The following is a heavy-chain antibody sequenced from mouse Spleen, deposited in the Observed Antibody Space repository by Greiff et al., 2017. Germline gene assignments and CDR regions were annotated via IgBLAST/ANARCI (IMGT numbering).Heavy chain of an antibody. CDR2: ISNGGGST. J-gene: IGHJ3*01. CDR3: ARGYYDYSWFAY. V-gene: IGHV5-12-2*01. D-gene: IGHD2-4*01. Sequence: EVQRVESGGGLVQPGGSLKLSCAASGFTFSSYTMSWVRQTPEKRLEWVAYISNGGGSTYYPDTVKGRFTISRDNAKNTLYLQMSSLKSEDTAMYYCARGYYDYSWFAYWGQGTLVTVSA. CDR1: GFTFSSYT.